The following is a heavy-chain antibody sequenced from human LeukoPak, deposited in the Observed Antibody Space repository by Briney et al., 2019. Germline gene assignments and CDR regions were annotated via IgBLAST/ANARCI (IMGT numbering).Heavy chain of an antibody. V-gene: IGHV3-48*03. CDR2: ISSTGSTV. CDR1: GFTFSSFE. Sequence: PGGSLRLSCAASGFTFSSFEMNWVRQAPGKGLEWVSYISSTGSTVFYADSVKGRFTISRDNAKNSLFLQMNSLRPEDSAVYYCARETDSTLFDYWGQGTLVTVSS. D-gene: IGHD2-2*01. J-gene: IGHJ4*02. CDR3: ARETDSTLFDY.